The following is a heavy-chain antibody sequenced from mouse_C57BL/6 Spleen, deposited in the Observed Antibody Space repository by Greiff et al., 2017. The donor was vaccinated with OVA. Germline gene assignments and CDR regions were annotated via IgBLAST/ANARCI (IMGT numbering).Heavy chain of an antibody. CDR2: IDPSDSYT. D-gene: IGHD1-1*01. J-gene: IGHJ2*01. V-gene: IGHV1-69*01. Sequence: QVQLQQSGAELVMPGASVKLSCKASGYTFTSYWMHWVKQRPGQGLEWIGEIDPSDSYTNYNQKFKGKSTLTVDKSSSTAYMQLSSLTSEDSAVYYCARLGLDYYGSSFDYWGQGTTLTVSS. CDR3: ARLGLDYYGSSFDY. CDR1: GYTFTSYW.